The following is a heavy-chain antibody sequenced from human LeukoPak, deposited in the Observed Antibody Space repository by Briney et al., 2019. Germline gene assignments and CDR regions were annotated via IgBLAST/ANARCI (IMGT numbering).Heavy chain of an antibody. V-gene: IGHV3-23*01. J-gene: IGHJ4*02. CDR3: AKRLAMTGTYHFDY. Sequence: PGGSLRLSCAASGFTFSNYGMNWVRQASAKGLAWVSRISGTGGTTFYADSVKGRFTISRDNSKNTLYLQMNSLRAEDTAVYYCAKRLAMTGTYHFDYWGQGTLVTVSS. CDR2: ISGTGGTT. CDR1: GFTFSNYG. D-gene: IGHD6-19*01.